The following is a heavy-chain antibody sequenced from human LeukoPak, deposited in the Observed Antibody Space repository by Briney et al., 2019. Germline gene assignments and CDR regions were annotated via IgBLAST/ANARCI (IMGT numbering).Heavy chain of an antibody. Sequence: PGGSLRLSCGASGFTFSSYSMNWVRQAPGRGLEWVSSISSSSKYIYYADSLRGRFTISRDNAKNSLYLQMNSLRAEDTAVYYCARRAGAYSHPYDYWGQGTLVTVSS. CDR2: ISSSSKYI. D-gene: IGHD4/OR15-4a*01. CDR3: ARRAGAYSHPYDY. J-gene: IGHJ4*02. V-gene: IGHV3-21*04. CDR1: GFTFSSYS.